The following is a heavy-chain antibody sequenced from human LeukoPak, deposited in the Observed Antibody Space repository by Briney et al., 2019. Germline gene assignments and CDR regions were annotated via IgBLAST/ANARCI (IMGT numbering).Heavy chain of an antibody. D-gene: IGHD3-3*01. CDR3: ARAEEYYDFWSGYSKALDY. V-gene: IGHV3-48*04. J-gene: IGHJ4*02. CDR1: GFIFSDHN. CDR2: ISSSSSTI. Sequence: KPGGSLRLSCTASGFIFSDHNMNWVRQAPGKGLEWVSYISSSSSTIYYADSVKGRFTISRDNAKNSLYLQMNSLRAEDTAVYYCARAEEYYDFWSGYSKALDYWGQGTLVTVSS.